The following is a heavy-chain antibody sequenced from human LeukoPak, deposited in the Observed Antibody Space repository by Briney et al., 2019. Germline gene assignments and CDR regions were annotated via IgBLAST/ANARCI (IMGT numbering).Heavy chain of an antibody. CDR2: ISWNSGSI. D-gene: IGHD5-18*01. Sequence: PGGSLRLSCAASGFTFDDYAMHWVRQAPGKGLEWVSGISWNSGSIGYADSVKGRFTISRDNAKNSLYLQMNSLRAEDMALYYCAKDTAGYSYGPFDYWGQGTLATVSS. J-gene: IGHJ4*02. CDR1: GFTFDDYA. CDR3: AKDTAGYSYGPFDY. V-gene: IGHV3-9*03.